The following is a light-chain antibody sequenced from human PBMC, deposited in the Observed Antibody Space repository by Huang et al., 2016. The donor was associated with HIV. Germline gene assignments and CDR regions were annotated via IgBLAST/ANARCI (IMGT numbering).Light chain of an antibody. Sequence: DIQMTQSPSSLSASVGDRVTITCRASQSINTFLNCYQQKAGKAPKLLIYASSSLQSGVPSRCSGSGSGTDFTLTISSLQPEDFATYYCQQSHNVPLTFGQGTKV. V-gene: IGKV1-39*01. CDR3: QQSHNVPLT. CDR2: ASS. J-gene: IGKJ1*01. CDR1: QSINTF.